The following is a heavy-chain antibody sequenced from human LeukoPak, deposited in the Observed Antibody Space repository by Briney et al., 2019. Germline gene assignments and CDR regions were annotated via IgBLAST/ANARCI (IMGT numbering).Heavy chain of an antibody. J-gene: IGHJ6*02. V-gene: IGHV5-51*01. CDR3: ARPSGDYYYGMDV. D-gene: IGHD3-10*01. CDR2: IFPGDSHT. CDR1: GYSFSSYC. Sequence: LGESLKISSKGSGYSFSSYCIGWVRQMPGKGLEWMGIIFPGDSHTRYSPSFQGQVTISAHKSISTAYLQWSSLKASDTAMSYCARPSGDYYYGMDVWGQGNTVTVSS.